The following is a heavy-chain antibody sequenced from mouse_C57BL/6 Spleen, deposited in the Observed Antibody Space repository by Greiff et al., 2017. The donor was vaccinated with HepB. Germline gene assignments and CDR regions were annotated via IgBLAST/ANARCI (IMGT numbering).Heavy chain of an antibody. Sequence: VQLQQPGAELVKPGASVKLSCKASGYTFTSYWMQWVKQRPGQGLEWIGEIDPSDSYTNYNQKFKGKATLTVDTSSITAYMQLSSLTSEDYAVYYCAKLGLGYWGQGTTLTVSS. J-gene: IGHJ2*01. CDR3: AKLGLGY. CDR1: GYTFTSYW. D-gene: IGHD4-1*01. CDR2: IDPSDSYT. V-gene: IGHV1-50*01.